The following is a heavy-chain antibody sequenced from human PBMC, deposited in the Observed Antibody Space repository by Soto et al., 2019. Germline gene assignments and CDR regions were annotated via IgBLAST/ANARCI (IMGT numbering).Heavy chain of an antibody. Sequence: QVQLQESGPGLVKPSETLSLTCTVSGDSISSYYWTWIRQPPGKGLEWIGYLYYSGSTNYNSSLTSRVTLSVDTSKNQFSLKLTSVTAADPAVYYCVHQLIPWGQGTLLTVSS. V-gene: IGHV4-59*01. J-gene: IGHJ5*02. D-gene: IGHD3-16*01. CDR3: VHQLIP. CDR2: LYYSGST. CDR1: GDSISSYY.